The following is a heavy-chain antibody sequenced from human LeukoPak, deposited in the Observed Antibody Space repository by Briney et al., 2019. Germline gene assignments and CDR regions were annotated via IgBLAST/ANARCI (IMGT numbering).Heavy chain of an antibody. CDR2: IYSGGST. CDR3: ARGGLTIFGVVNYMDV. CDR1: GFTVSSNY. V-gene: IGHV3-53*01. Sequence: GGSLRLSCAASGFTVSSNYMSWVRQAPGKGLEWVSVIYSGGSTYYADSVKGRFTISRDNSKNTLYLQMNSLRAEDTALYYCARGGLTIFGVVNYMDVWGKGTTVTVSS. J-gene: IGHJ6*03. D-gene: IGHD3-3*01.